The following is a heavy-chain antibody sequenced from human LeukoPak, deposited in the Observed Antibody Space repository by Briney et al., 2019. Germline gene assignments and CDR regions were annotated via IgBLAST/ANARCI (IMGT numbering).Heavy chain of an antibody. CDR1: GYSFTTYW. CDR2: IYPGDSDT. CDR3: ARHYEDGDPRRGYYYYYMDV. V-gene: IGHV5-51*01. D-gene: IGHD4-17*01. J-gene: IGHJ6*03. Sequence: GESLKISCKGSGYSFTTYWIGWVRQMPGKGLEWIGIIYPGDSDTRYSPPFQGQVTISADKSISTAYLQWSSLKASDTAMYYCARHYEDGDPRRGYYYYYMDVWGKGTTVTVSS.